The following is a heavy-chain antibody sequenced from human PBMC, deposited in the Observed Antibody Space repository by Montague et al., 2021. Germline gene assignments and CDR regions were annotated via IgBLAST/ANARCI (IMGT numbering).Heavy chain of an antibody. D-gene: IGHD6-13*01. J-gene: IGHJ3*01. V-gene: IGHV2-5*02. CDR1: GFSLATSGVV. CDR2: IFWDDDK. CDR3: APKIAAHKAHDGFSV. Sequence: PALVKPTQTLTLTCTFSGFSLATSGVVVAWLRQPPGKALEWLALIFWDDDKRYSPSLKSRLTITKDTTKNQVVPTLTNMDPVDTATYFCAPKIAAHKAHDGFSVWGQGTVVTVSA.